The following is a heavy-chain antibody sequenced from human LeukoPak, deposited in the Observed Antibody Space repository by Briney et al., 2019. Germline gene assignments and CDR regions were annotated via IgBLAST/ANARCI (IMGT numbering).Heavy chain of an antibody. J-gene: IGHJ6*03. CDR2: IKQDGSEK. CDR3: ARATYYYGSGSYWKDYYYYYMDV. D-gene: IGHD3-10*01. V-gene: IGHV3-7*04. Sequence: AGGSLRLSCAASGFTFSSYWMSWVRQAPGKGLEWVANIKQDGSEKYYVDSVKGRFTISRDNAKNSLYLQMNSLRAADTAVYYCARATYYYGSGSYWKDYYYYYMDVWGKGTTVTISS. CDR1: GFTFSSYW.